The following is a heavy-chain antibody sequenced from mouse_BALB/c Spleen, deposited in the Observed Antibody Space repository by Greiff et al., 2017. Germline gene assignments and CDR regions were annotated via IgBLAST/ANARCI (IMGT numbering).Heavy chain of an antibody. V-gene: IGHV2-4-1*01. D-gene: IGHD2-14*01. CDR3: ARNRDYRYDVNAMDY. Sequence: VQLVESGPGLVQPSQSLSITCTVSGFSLTSYGVHWVRQSPGKGLEWLGVIWSGGSTDYNAAFISRLSISKDNSKSQVFFKMNSLQADDTAIYYCARNRDYRYDVNAMDYWGQGTSVTVSS. J-gene: IGHJ4*01. CDR1: GFSLTSYG. CDR2: IWSGGST.